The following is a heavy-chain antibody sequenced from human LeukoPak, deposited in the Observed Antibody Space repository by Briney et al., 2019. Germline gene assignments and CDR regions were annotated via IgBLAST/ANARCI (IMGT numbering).Heavy chain of an antibody. J-gene: IGHJ4*02. CDR3: ARVSYYYDSSGYYFDY. D-gene: IGHD3-22*01. CDR1: GGTFSSYA. Sequence: GSSVKVSCKASGGTFSSYAISWVRQAPGQGLEWMGGIIPIFGTANYAQKFQGRVTITADESTSTAYKELSSLRSEDTAVYYCARVSYYYDSSGYYFDYWGQGTLVTVSS. V-gene: IGHV1-69*01. CDR2: IIPIFGTA.